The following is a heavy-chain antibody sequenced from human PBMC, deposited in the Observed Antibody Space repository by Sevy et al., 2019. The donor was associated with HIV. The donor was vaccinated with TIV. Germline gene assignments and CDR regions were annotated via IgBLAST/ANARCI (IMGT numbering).Heavy chain of an antibody. V-gene: IGHV3-23*01. Sequence: GGSLRLSCAASGFTFSSYAMSWVRQAPGKGLEWVSAISGSGGSTYYADSVKGRFTISRDNSKNTLYLQMNSLRAEDTAVYYCAKHYYDSSGYYLYYYYGMDVWGQGTTVTVSS. D-gene: IGHD3-22*01. J-gene: IGHJ6*02. CDR2: ISGSGGST. CDR3: AKHYYDSSGYYLYYYYGMDV. CDR1: GFTFSSYA.